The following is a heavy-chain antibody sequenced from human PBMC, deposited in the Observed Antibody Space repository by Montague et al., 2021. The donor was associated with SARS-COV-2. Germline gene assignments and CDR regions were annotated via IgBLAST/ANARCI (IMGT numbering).Heavy chain of an antibody. CDR2: IYHYGSA. CDR1: GGSISSSY. J-gene: IGHJ4*02. Sequence: SETLSLTCSVSGGSISSSYWSWIRQPPGKGLEWIGYIYHYGSAKYNPSLKSRVTISVDTSKNQFSLKLSSVTAVDTAVYYCARLDNWDWYYFDYWGQGTLVTVSS. V-gene: IGHV4-59*08. CDR3: ARLDNWDWYYFDY. D-gene: IGHD1-20*01.